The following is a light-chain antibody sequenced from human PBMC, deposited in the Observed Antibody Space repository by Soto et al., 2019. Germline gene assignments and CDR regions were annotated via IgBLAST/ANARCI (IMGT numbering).Light chain of an antibody. CDR3: QQFGSSIPHT. Sequence: EIVMTQSPGTLSLSPGERATISCRASLVIGSRYLAWYHQKSGQAPRLLIYGASSRATGIPDRFSGSGSGTDFTLTISRLEPEDFGVYYCQQFGSSIPHTFGQGTKLEIK. J-gene: IGKJ2*01. V-gene: IGKV3-20*01. CDR1: LVIGSRY. CDR2: GAS.